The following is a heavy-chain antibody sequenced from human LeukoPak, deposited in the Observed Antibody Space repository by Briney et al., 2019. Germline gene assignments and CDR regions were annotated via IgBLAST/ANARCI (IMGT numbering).Heavy chain of an antibody. J-gene: IGHJ4*02. CDR3: ARQGGSAWYGVDY. CDR1: GAPFSNCY. CDR2: INHSGST. D-gene: IGHD6-19*01. Sequence: SETLSLTCTVYGAPFSNCYWTWIRQPPGKGLEWIGEINHSGSTNYNPSLKSRVTISVDTSKNQFSLKLSSVTAADTAVYYCARQGGSAWYGVDYWGQGTLVTVSS. V-gene: IGHV4-34*01.